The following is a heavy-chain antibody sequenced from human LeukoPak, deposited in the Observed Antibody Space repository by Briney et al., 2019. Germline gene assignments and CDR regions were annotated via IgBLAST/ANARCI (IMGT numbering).Heavy chain of an antibody. V-gene: IGHV3-66*01. J-gene: IGHJ4*02. CDR2: IYSGGST. D-gene: IGHD2-15*01. Sequence: ETLSLTCTVSGVSISGNYWSWIRQPPGKGLEWVSVIYSGGSTYYADSVKGRFTISRDNSKNTLYLQMNSLRAEDTAVYYCARENCSGGSCYSYYFDYWGQGTLVTVSS. CDR1: GVSISGNY. CDR3: ARENCSGGSCYSYYFDY.